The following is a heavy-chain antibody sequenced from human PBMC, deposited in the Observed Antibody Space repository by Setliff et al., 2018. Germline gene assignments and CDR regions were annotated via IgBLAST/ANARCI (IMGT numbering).Heavy chain of an antibody. V-gene: IGHV3-21*04. J-gene: IGHJ6*04. CDR2: ISSANNYL. Sequence: GGSLRLSCAASGFAFASHNMLWVRQAPGKGLEWVAAISSANNYLVYADSVKGRFTISRDNAKNSVYLQMNNLRVDDAAIYYCASPPIRQYNYYMDVWGKGTTVTVSS. CDR3: ASPPIRQYNYYMDV. D-gene: IGHD1-20*01. CDR1: GFAFASHN.